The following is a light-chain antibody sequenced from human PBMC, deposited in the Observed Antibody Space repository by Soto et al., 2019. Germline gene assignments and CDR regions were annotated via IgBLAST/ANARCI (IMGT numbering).Light chain of an antibody. CDR1: SSDVGGYTY. V-gene: IGLV2-8*01. CDR2: AVT. J-gene: IGLJ1*01. Sequence: QSALTQPPSASGSPGQSVTISCTGTSSDVGGYTYVSWYQQHPGKAPKLIIYAVTKRPSGVPNRFSASKSGNTASLTVSGLQTEDEADYYCSSYAGNNKFVFGTGTKLTVL. CDR3: SSYAGNNKFV.